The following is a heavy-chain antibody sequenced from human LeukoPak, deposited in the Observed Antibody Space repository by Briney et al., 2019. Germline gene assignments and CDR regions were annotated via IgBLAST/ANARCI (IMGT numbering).Heavy chain of an antibody. D-gene: IGHD6-13*01. J-gene: IGHJ5*02. Sequence: GASVKVSCKASAYTFTCYGISWVRQAPGQGLEWMGWISAYNGNTNYAQKLQGRVTMTTDTSTSTAYMELRSLRSDDTAVYYCARGAAAGTGGIGSAPWGQGTLVTVSS. V-gene: IGHV1-18*01. CDR1: AYTFTCYG. CDR2: ISAYNGNT. CDR3: ARGAAAGTGGIGSAP.